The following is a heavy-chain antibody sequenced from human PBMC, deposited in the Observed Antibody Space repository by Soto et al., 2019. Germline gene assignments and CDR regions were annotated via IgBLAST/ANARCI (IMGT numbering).Heavy chain of an antibody. J-gene: IGHJ4*02. Sequence: QVQLVQSGAEVKKPGSSVKVSCKASGGTISSYAISWVRQAPGQGLEWMGGIIPIFGTANYAQKFQGRVTITADESTSTAYMELSSLRSEDTAVYYCARDRYYYDSSGSSTTFDYWGQGTLVTVSS. CDR1: GGTISSYA. CDR2: IIPIFGTA. D-gene: IGHD3-22*01. V-gene: IGHV1-69*01. CDR3: ARDRYYYDSSGSSTTFDY.